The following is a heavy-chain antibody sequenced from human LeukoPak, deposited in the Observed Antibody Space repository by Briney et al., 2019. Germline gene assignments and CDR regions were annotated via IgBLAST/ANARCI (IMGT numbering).Heavy chain of an antibody. Sequence: GSLRLSCAASGFTFSSYGMHWVRQAPGKGLEWVAVIWYDGSNKYYADSVKGRFTISRDNSKNTLYLQINSLRAEDTAVYYCARHRLRYSSGWYYFDYWGQGTLATVSS. J-gene: IGHJ4*02. V-gene: IGHV3-33*01. CDR2: IWYDGSNK. CDR1: GFTFSSYG. CDR3: ARHRLRYSSGWYYFDY. D-gene: IGHD6-19*01.